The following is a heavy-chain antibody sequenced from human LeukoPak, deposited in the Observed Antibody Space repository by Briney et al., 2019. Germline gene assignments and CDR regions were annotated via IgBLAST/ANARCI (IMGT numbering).Heavy chain of an antibody. J-gene: IGHJ6*03. CDR1: GFTFSSYW. V-gene: IGHV3-7*01. Sequence: PGGSLRLSCAASGFTFSSYWMSWVRQAPGKGLEWVANIKQDGSEKYYVDSVKGRFTISRDNAKNSLYLQTNSLRAEDTAVYYCARDGNFYYCYMDVWGKGTTVTVSS. CDR3: ARDGNFYYCYMDV. CDR2: IKQDGSEK.